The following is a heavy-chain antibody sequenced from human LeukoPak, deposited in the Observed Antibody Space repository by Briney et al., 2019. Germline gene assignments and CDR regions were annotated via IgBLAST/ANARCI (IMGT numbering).Heavy chain of an antibody. Sequence: GASVKVSCKASGYTFTSYGISWVLQAPGQGLEWMGWISAYNGNTNYAQKLQGRVTMTTDTSTSTAYMELRSLRSDDTAVYYCARVRDILTGYYRDAFDIWGQGTMVTVSS. CDR3: ARVRDILTGYYRDAFDI. J-gene: IGHJ3*02. V-gene: IGHV1-18*01. D-gene: IGHD3-9*01. CDR2: ISAYNGNT. CDR1: GYTFTSYG.